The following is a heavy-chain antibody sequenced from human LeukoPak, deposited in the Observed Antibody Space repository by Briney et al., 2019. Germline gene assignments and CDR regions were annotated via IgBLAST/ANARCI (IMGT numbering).Heavy chain of an antibody. V-gene: IGHV1-69*05. CDR1: GGTFGSYA. CDR2: IIPIFGTA. D-gene: IGHD5-12*01. Sequence: GASVKVSCKASGGTFGSYAISWVRQAPGQGLEWMGRIIPIFGTANYAQKFQGRVTITTDESTSTAYMELSSLRSEDTAVYYCARGLGGYSGYDPPGYWGQRTLVTVSS. J-gene: IGHJ4*02. CDR3: ARGLGGYSGYDPPGY.